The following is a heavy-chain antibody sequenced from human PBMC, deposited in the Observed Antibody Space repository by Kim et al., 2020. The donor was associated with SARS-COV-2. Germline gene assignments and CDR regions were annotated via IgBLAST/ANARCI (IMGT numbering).Heavy chain of an antibody. V-gene: IGHV4-39*01. J-gene: IGHJ3*02. Sequence: SETLSLTCTVSGGSISSSSYYWGWIRQPPGKGLEWIGSIYYSGSTYYNPSLKSRVTISVDTSKNQFSLKLSSVTAADTAVYYCARRPMPANYDFWSGPVTDAFDIWGQGTMVTVSS. CDR3: ARRPMPANYDFWSGPVTDAFDI. CDR1: GGSISSSSYY. D-gene: IGHD3-3*01. CDR2: IYYSGST.